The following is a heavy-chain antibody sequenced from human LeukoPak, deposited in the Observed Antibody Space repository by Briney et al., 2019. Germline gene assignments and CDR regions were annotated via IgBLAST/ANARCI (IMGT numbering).Heavy chain of an antibody. D-gene: IGHD5-18*01. CDR3: ARDSLSPLYSSY. V-gene: IGHV3-66*01. Sequence: PGGSLRLSCAASGFTVSSNYMSWVRQAPGKGLEWVSVIYSGGSTYYADSVKGRFTISRDNSKNTLYLQMNSLRAEDTAVYYCARDSLSPLYSSYWGQGTLVTVSS. CDR1: GFTVSSNY. CDR2: IYSGGST. J-gene: IGHJ4*02.